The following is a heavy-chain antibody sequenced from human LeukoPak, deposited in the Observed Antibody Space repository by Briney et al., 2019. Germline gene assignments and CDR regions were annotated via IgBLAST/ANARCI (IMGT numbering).Heavy chain of an antibody. V-gene: IGHV4-38-2*02. CDR3: ARGGGDLDPKNWFDP. CDR2: IYHSGST. Sequence: SETLSLTCTVSGGSISSGYYWGWIRQPPGKGLEWIGSIYHSGSTYYNPSLKSRVTISVDTSKNQFSLKLSSVTAADAAVYYCARGGGDLDPKNWFDPWGQGTLVTVSS. J-gene: IGHJ5*02. CDR1: GGSISSGYY. D-gene: IGHD2-21*02.